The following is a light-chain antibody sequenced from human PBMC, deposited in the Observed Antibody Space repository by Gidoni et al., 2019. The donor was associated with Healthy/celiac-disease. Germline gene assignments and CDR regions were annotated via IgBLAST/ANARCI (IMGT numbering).Light chain of an antibody. Sequence: DIVMTQSPDSLAVSLGERATINCKSSQSVLYSSNNKNYLAWYQQKPGQPPKLLIYWASIRDSGVPDRFSGSGSGTDFTLTISSLQAEDVAVYYCQQYYSTPQTFGGGTKVEIK. CDR2: WAS. J-gene: IGKJ4*01. CDR1: QSVLYSSNNKNY. V-gene: IGKV4-1*01. CDR3: QQYYSTPQT.